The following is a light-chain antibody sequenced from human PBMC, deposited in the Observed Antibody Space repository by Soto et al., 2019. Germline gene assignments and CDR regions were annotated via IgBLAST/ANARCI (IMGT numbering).Light chain of an antibody. CDR2: GTS. CDR3: QQYGSSPPWT. V-gene: IGKV3-20*01. J-gene: IGKJ1*01. Sequence: EIVLTQSPGTLSLSPGERATLSCRASQSVSSSFLAWYQQKPGQAPRLLIYGTSGRATGIPDRFSGSGSGTDFTLTISRLEPEDFAVYYCQQYGSSPPWTFGQWTKVDI. CDR1: QSVSSSF.